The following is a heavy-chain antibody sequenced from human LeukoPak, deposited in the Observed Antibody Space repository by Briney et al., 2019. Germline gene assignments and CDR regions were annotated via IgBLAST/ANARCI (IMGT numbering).Heavy chain of an antibody. CDR1: GGSISSGPYF. Sequence: PSQTLSLTCSVSGGSISSGPYFWSWIRQSPGQGLEWIGYIYYSGSTNYNPSLKSRVTISVDTSKNQFSLKLSSVTAADTAVYYCARFLGIAVAGVTDWGQGTLVTVSS. D-gene: IGHD6-19*01. CDR2: IYYSGST. J-gene: IGHJ4*02. CDR3: ARFLGIAVAGVTD. V-gene: IGHV4-61*01.